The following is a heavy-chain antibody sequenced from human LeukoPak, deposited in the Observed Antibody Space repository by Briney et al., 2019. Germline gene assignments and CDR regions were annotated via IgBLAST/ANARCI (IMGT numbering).Heavy chain of an antibody. CDR1: GFIFDDYG. J-gene: IGHJ4*02. CDR3: ARPPPVDYYDSSGNFDY. V-gene: IGHV3-20*04. CDR2: INWNGGST. Sequence: AGGSLRLSCAASGFIFDDYGMSWVRQAPGKGLEWVSGINWNGGSTGYADSVKGRFTISRDNAKNSLYLQMNSLRAEDTAVYYCARPPPVDYYDSSGNFDYWGQGTLVTVSS. D-gene: IGHD3-22*01.